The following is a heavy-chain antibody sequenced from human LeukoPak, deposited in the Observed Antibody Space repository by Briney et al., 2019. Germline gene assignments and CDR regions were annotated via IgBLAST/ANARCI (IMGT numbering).Heavy chain of an antibody. D-gene: IGHD3-22*01. CDR1: GGSFSGYY. J-gene: IGHJ4*02. CDR2: INHSGST. Sequence: PSETLSLTCAVYGGSFSGYYWSWIRQPPGKGLEWIGEINHSGSTNYNPSPKSRVTISVDTSKNQFSLKLSSVTAADTAVYYCARHVYYYDGTLDYWGQGTLVTVSS. V-gene: IGHV4-34*01. CDR3: ARHVYYYDGTLDY.